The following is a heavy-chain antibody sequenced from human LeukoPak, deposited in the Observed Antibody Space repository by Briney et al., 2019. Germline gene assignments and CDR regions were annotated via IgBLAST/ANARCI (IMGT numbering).Heavy chain of an antibody. Sequence: PGGSLRLSCTASGFTFRDYAMSWVRQAPGKGLEWVGFIRSMTYGGTAEYGTSVKGRFTISRDDSKSLVYLQMNSLKTEDTAVYYCTRGGPSGSYFDYWGQGTLVTVSS. CDR2: IRSMTYGGTA. CDR1: GFTFRDYA. CDR3: TRGGPSGSYFDY. D-gene: IGHD3-10*01. V-gene: IGHV3-49*04. J-gene: IGHJ4*02.